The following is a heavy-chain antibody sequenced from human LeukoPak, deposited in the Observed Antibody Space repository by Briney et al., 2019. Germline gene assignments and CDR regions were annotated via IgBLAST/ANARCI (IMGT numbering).Heavy chain of an antibody. Sequence: ASVKVSCKVSGYMLTELSMHWVRQAPGKGLEWMGGFDLEDGEIIYAQKFHGRVTMTGDTSTDTAYMELTSRRSEDTAVYYCATVPRPLRYCTTTTCDLTGYWGQGTLVTVSS. D-gene: IGHD2-2*01. V-gene: IGHV1-24*01. CDR1: GYMLTELS. CDR2: FDLEDGEI. CDR3: ATVPRPLRYCTTTTCDLTGY. J-gene: IGHJ4*02.